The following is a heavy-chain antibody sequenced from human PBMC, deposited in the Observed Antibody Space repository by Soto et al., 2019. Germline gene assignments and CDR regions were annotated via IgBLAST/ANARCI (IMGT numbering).Heavy chain of an antibody. D-gene: IGHD3-9*01. Sequence: GGSLRLSCAASGFTFSSYDMHWVRQATGKGLEWVSAIGTAGDTYYPGSVKGRFTISRENAKNSLYLQMNSLRAGDTAVYYCARASPIWKEGAFDIWGQGTMVTVSS. CDR2: IGTAGDT. J-gene: IGHJ3*02. CDR1: GFTFSSYD. CDR3: ARASPIWKEGAFDI. V-gene: IGHV3-13*01.